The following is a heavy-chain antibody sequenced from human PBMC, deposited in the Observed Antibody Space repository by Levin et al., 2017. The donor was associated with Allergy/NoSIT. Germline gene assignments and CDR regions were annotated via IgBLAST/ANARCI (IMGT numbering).Heavy chain of an antibody. J-gene: IGHJ5*02. CDR2: IWYDGSNK. Sequence: AGGSLRLSCAASGFTFSSYGMHWVRQAPGKGLEWVAVIWYDGSNKYYADSVKGRFTISRDNSKNTLYLQMNSLRAEDTAVYYCAREREDDYGTLFDPWGQGTLVTVSS. D-gene: IGHD3-16*01. V-gene: IGHV3-33*01. CDR3: AREREDDYGTLFDP. CDR1: GFTFSSYG.